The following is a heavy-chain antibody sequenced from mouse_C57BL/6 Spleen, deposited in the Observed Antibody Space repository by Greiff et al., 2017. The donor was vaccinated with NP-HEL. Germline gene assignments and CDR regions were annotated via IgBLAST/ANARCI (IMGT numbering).Heavy chain of an antibody. V-gene: IGHV1-52*01. D-gene: IGHD2-4*01. Sequence: QVQLQQPGAELVRPGSSVKLSCKASGYTFTSYWMHWVKQRPIQGLEWIGNIDPSDSETHYNQKFKDKATLTVDKSSSTAYMQLSSLTSEDSAVYYCARSGYDYDAKSYFDYWGQGTTLTVSS. CDR2: IDPSDSET. J-gene: IGHJ2*01. CDR3: ARSGYDYDAKSYFDY. CDR1: GYTFTSYW.